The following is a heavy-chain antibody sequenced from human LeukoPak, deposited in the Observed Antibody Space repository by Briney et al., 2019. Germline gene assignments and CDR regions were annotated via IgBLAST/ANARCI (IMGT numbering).Heavy chain of an antibody. D-gene: IGHD3-10*01. CDR1: GGTFSSYA. CDR2: IIPIFGTA. V-gene: IGHV1-69*05. Sequence: SVKVSCKASGGTFSSYAISWVRQAPGQGLEWMGGIIPIFGTANYAQKFQGRVTITTDESTSTAYMELSSLRSEDTAVYYCARGLAYGSGSYYYFDYWGQGTLVTVSS. J-gene: IGHJ4*02. CDR3: ARGLAYGSGSYYYFDY.